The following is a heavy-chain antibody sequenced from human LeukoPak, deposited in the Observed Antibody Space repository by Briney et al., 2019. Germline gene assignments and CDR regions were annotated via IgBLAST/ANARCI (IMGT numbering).Heavy chain of an antibody. D-gene: IGHD4-23*01. CDR2: ISSSSSYI. Sequence: GGSLRLSCAASGFTFSSYSMNWVRQAPGKGLEWVSSISSSSSYIYYADSVKGRFTISRDNAKNSLYLQMNSLRAEDTAVYYCARADGGNSENFDYWGQGTLVTVSS. V-gene: IGHV3-21*01. CDR1: GFTFSSYS. CDR3: ARADGGNSENFDY. J-gene: IGHJ4*02.